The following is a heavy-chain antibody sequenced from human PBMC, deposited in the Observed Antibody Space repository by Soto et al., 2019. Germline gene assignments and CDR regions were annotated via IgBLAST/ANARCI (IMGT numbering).Heavy chain of an antibody. Sequence: EVQLEESGGGLVKPGGSLRLSCAASGIPFSGYTMNWVRQAPGKGLEWVSCMSGSSSYIYYADSVKGRFTISRDNAKNTLYLQMNSLRAEDTAVYYCATTYGQSYYYYGLDIWGQGTTVTVSS. J-gene: IGHJ6*02. CDR1: GIPFSGYT. V-gene: IGHV3-21*01. D-gene: IGHD3-10*01. CDR3: ATTYGQSYYYYGLDI. CDR2: MSGSSSYI.